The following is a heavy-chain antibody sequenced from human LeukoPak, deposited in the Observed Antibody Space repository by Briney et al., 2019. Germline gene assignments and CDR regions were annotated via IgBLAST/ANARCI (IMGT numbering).Heavy chain of an antibody. J-gene: IGHJ4*02. Sequence: GRSLRLSCAASGFTFDDYAMHWVRQAPGKGLEWVSYISSSSSTIYYADSVKGRFTISRDNAKNSLYLQMNSLRAEDTAVYYCARTSGSPYWGQGTLVTVSS. CDR3: ARTSGSPY. D-gene: IGHD6-13*01. CDR1: GFTFDDYA. CDR2: ISSSSSTI. V-gene: IGHV3-48*01.